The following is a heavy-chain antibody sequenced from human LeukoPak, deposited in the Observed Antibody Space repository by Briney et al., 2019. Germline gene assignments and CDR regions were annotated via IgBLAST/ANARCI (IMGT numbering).Heavy chain of an antibody. CDR1: GFTFSSYG. V-gene: IGHV3-33*06. J-gene: IGHJ4*02. D-gene: IGHD1-26*01. CDR2: IWYDGSNK. CDR3: AKGDSGSYYFDY. Sequence: PGGSLRLSCAASGFTFSSYGMHWVRQAPGKGLEWVAVIWYDGSNKYYADSVKGRFTISRDNSKNTLYLQMNSLTAEDTAVYYCAKGDSGSYYFDYWGQGTLVTVSS.